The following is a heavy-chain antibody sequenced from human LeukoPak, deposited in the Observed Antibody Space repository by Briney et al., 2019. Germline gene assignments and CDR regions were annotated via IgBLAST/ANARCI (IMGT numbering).Heavy chain of an antibody. V-gene: IGHV3-23*01. CDR3: AKVFSDYEIFDY. CDR2: ISASGVYT. D-gene: IGHD5-12*01. Sequence: GGSLRLSCAASGFTFTTYAMSWVRQAPGKGLEWVSGISASGVYTYYADSVKGRFTISRDDSRNTLYLQMNSLRAEDTAVYYCAKVFSDYEIFDYWGPGTLVTVSS. J-gene: IGHJ4*02. CDR1: GFTFTTYA.